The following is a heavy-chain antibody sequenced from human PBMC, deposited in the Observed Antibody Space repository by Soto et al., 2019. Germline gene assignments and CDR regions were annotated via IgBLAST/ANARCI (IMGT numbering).Heavy chain of an antibody. CDR1: GDSVSSNSAA. J-gene: IGHJ6*02. Sequence: SQTLSLTCVISGDSVSSNSAAWNWIGQSPSRGLEWLGRTYFRSKWYNDYAVSVKSRITINPDTSKNQFSLQLNSVTPEDTAVYYCARDSVQRYCSSTSCSGGMDVWGQGTTVTVSS. CDR2: TYFRSKWYN. V-gene: IGHV6-1*01. D-gene: IGHD2-2*01. CDR3: ARDSVQRYCSSTSCSGGMDV.